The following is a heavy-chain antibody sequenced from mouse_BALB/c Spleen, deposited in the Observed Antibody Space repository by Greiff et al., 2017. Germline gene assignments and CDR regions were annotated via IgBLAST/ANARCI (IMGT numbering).Heavy chain of an antibody. CDR3: ARGGD. CDR1: GYSITSDYA. Sequence: EVQLQQSGPGLVKPSQSLSLTCTVTGYSITSDYAWNWIRQFPGNKLEWMGYISYSGSTSYNPSLKSRISITRDTSKNQFFLQLNSVTTEDTATYYCARGGDWGQGTTLTVSS. CDR2: ISYSGST. J-gene: IGHJ2*01. V-gene: IGHV3-2*02.